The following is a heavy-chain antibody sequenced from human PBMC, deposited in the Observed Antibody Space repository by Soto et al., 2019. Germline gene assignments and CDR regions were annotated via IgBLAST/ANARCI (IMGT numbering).Heavy chain of an antibody. CDR1: GDSVSSNSAA. D-gene: IGHD5-12*01. V-gene: IGHV6-1*01. CDR3: ARYIVATDGPEYYFVY. J-gene: IGHJ4*02. CDR2: TYYRSKWYN. Sequence: SQTLSLTCAISGDSVSSNSAAWNWIRQSPSRGLEWLGRTYYRSKWYNDYAVSVKSRITINPDTSKNQFSLQLNSVTPEDTAVYYCARYIVATDGPEYYFVYWGQGTLVTVSS.